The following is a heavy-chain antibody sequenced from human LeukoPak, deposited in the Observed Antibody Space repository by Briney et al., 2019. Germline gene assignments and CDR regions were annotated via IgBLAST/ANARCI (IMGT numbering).Heavy chain of an antibody. J-gene: IGHJ4*02. CDR1: GGSIRSYY. CDR2: ISYSAYT. CDR3: ARGRNDNGGMFFDS. Sequence: SETLSLTCTVSGGSIRSYYWSWIRQAPGKGLEWIGFISYSAYTSYSPSLKSRVAISVDPSKSQFSLRLRSMTAADTAIYYCARGRNDNGGMFFDSWAQGTLVTVSS. D-gene: IGHD4-23*01. V-gene: IGHV4-59*01.